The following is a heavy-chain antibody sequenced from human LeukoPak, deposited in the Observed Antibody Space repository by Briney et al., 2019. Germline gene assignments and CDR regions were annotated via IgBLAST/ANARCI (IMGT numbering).Heavy chain of an antibody. CDR1: GFTFSSYS. Sequence: GGSLRLSCAASGFTFSSYSMNWVRQAPGKGLEWVSSISTSSSYIYYADSVKGRFTISRDNSKNTLYLQMNSLRAEDTAVYYCAKSLTGTIDYWGQGTLVTVSS. D-gene: IGHD1-7*01. V-gene: IGHV3-21*01. CDR3: AKSLTGTIDY. CDR2: ISTSSSYI. J-gene: IGHJ4*02.